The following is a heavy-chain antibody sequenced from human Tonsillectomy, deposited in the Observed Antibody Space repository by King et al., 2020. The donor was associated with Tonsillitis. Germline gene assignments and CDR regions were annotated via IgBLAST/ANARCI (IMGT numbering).Heavy chain of an antibody. CDR2: ISYDGSNK. CDR3: AKLGYCSGCSCFDFDY. CDR1: GFTFSSYG. D-gene: IGHD2-15*01. V-gene: IGHV3-30*18. J-gene: IGHJ4*02. Sequence: VQLVESGGGVVQPGRSLRLSCAASGFTFSSYGMHWVRQAPGKGLEWVAVISYDGSNKYYADSVKGRFTISRDNSKNTLYLQMNSLRAEDTAVYYCAKLGYCSGCSCFDFDYWGQGTLVTVSS.